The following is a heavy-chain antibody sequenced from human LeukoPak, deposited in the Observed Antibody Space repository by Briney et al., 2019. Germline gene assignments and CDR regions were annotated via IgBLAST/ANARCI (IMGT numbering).Heavy chain of an antibody. CDR1: GGTFSNYA. Sequence: ASVKVSCKASGGTFSNYAISWVRQAPGQGLEWMGWISAYNGNTNYAQKLQGRVTMTTDTSTSTAYMELRSLRSDDTAVYYCARGMITFGGSLAFDIWGQGTMVTVSS. CDR2: ISAYNGNT. J-gene: IGHJ3*02. CDR3: ARGMITFGGSLAFDI. D-gene: IGHD3-16*01. V-gene: IGHV1-18*01.